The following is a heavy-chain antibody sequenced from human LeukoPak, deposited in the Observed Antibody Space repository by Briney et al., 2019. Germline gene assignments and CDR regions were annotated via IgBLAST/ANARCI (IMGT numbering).Heavy chain of an antibody. J-gene: IGHJ5*02. CDR3: ARVMTAITNWFDP. CDR2: IYRDGST. V-gene: IGHV3-66*01. Sequence: QPGGSLRLSCAASGFTVSSNYVSWVRQAPGKGLEWVSSIYRDGSTYYADSVRGRFTISRDNSKNTLYLQMNNLRVEDTAVYYCARVMTAITNWFDPWGQGTLVTVSS. D-gene: IGHD2-21*02. CDR1: GFTVSSNY.